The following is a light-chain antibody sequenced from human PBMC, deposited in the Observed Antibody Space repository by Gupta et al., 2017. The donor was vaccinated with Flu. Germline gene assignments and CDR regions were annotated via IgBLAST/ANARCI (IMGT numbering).Light chain of an antibody. V-gene: IGKV3-15*01. CDR3: QQYGKWPGT. Sequence: PATLSLSPGERATPSCRARQNSRTKLVWYQQKPGQPIRLLIYDVSTRASGISARFSGSGYGTDFSLTINSLESEDFAVYYCQQYGKWPGTFGQGTKVDIK. CDR2: DVS. J-gene: IGKJ1*01. CDR1: QNSRTK.